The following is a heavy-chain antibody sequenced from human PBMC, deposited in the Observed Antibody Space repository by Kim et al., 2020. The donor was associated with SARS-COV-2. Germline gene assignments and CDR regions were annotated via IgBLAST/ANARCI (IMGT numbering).Heavy chain of an antibody. CDR2: ISDDGSNQ. J-gene: IGHJ6*02. CDR3: AKGTQSGGGMDV. V-gene: IGHV3-30*18. D-gene: IGHD1-1*01. Sequence: GGSLRLSCAVSGFAVSNCDIHWVRQAPGKGLEWVAGISDDGSNQYYRDSVKGRFTVSRDNFKTTLYLQINSLRPEDTAVYHCAKGTQSGGGMDVWGQGTTVTVSS. CDR1: GFAVSNCD.